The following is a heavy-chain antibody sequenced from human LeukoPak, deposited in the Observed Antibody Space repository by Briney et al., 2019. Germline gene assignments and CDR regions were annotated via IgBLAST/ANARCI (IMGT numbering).Heavy chain of an antibody. CDR1: GGSFSGYY. CDR3: ARGLRAARYYYYYYYMDV. CDR2: INHSGST. D-gene: IGHD2-15*01. J-gene: IGHJ6*03. Sequence: SETLSLTCAVYGGSFSGYYWSWIRQPPGNGLEWMGEINHSGSTNYNPSLKSLGTISVDTSKNQFSLKLSSVTAADTAVYYCARGLRAARYYYYYYYMDVWGKGTTVTVSS. V-gene: IGHV4-34*01.